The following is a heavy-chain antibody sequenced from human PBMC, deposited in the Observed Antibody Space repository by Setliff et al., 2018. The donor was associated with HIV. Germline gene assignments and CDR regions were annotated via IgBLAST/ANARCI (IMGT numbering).Heavy chain of an antibody. D-gene: IGHD3-3*01. J-gene: IGHJ4*02. CDR2: IYYSGST. V-gene: IGHV4-59*12. Sequence: PSETLSLTCTVAGGSISSYYWSWIRQPPGKGLEWIGYIYYSGSTNYSPYLESRLTISVDTSKNQVSLKLNSVTAADSAVYYCVRGANFYTPRKRIFDHWGQGVLVTVSS. CDR3: VRGANFYTPRKRIFDH. CDR1: GGSISSYY.